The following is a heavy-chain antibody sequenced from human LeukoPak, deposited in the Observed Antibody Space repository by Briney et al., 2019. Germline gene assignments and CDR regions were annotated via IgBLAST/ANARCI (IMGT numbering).Heavy chain of an antibody. V-gene: IGHV3-21*01. J-gene: IGHJ6*02. CDR2: ISSSSSYI. D-gene: IGHD2-2*01. CDR1: GFTFSSYS. Sequence: SGGSLRLSCAASGFTFSSYSMTWVRQAPGKGLEWVSSISSSSSYIYYADSVKGRFTISRDSAKNSLYLQMNSLRAEDTAVYYCAKDPLGYCSSTSCYFLRAVNYYYYGMDVWGQGTTVTVSS. CDR3: AKDPLGYCSSTSCYFLRAVNYYYYGMDV.